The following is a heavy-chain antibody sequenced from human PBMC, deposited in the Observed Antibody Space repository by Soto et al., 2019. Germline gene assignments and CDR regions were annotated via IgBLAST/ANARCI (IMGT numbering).Heavy chain of an antibody. CDR2: INPNSGNT. Sequence: ASVKVSCKASGYTFTSYAMHWVRQAPGQRLEWMGWINPNSGNTGYAQKFQGRVTMTRNTSISTAYMELSSLRSEDTAVYYCARELTGRGAFDIWGQGTMVT. J-gene: IGHJ3*02. CDR1: GYTFTSYA. D-gene: IGHD1-20*01. V-gene: IGHV1-8*02. CDR3: ARELTGRGAFDI.